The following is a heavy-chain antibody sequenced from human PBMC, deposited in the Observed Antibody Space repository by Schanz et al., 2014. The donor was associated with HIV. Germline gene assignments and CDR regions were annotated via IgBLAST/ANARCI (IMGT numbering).Heavy chain of an antibody. J-gene: IGHJ6*02. CDR1: GFSFSSFS. CDR3: RGYRFYYGVDF. D-gene: IGHD5-18*01. CDR2: SRVKRDSYAT. Sequence: VQLVESGGGVVQPGRSLRLSCEASGFSFSSFSMNWVRQAPGKGLEWVARSRVKRDSYATEYAASVTGRFTISRDDSKNSVYLQMNSLNIEDTAVYYCRGYRFYYGVDFWGQGTTVTVS. V-gene: IGHV3-72*01.